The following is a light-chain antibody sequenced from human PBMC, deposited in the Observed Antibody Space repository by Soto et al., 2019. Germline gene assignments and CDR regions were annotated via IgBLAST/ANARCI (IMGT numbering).Light chain of an antibody. V-gene: IGLV1-40*01. CDR2: ANS. J-gene: IGLJ1*01. Sequence: QSALTQPPSVSGAPGQRVTISCTGSSSNIGAGYDVHWYQQLPGRAPKLLIYANSNRPSGVPDRFSGSRSGTSASLAITGLQAEDEAEYSCQSYDSSLSGFYVFGTGTKVTVL. CDR1: SSNIGAGYD. CDR3: QSYDSSLSGFYV.